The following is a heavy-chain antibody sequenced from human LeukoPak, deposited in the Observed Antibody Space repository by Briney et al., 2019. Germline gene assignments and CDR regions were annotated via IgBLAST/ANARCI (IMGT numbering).Heavy chain of an antibody. Sequence: RASETLSLTCTVSGGSISSYYWSWIRQPAGKGLEWIGRIYTSGSTNYNPSLKSRVTMSVDTSKNQFFLKLSSVTAADTAVYYCARDLLAAAGLLYFDYWGQGTLVTVSS. CDR3: ARDLLAAAGLLYFDY. J-gene: IGHJ4*02. CDR1: GGSISSYY. CDR2: IYTSGST. D-gene: IGHD6-13*01. V-gene: IGHV4-4*07.